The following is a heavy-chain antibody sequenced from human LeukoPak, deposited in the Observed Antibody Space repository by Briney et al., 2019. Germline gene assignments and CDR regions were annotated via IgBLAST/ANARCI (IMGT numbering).Heavy chain of an antibody. Sequence: GGSLRLSCAASGFTFSSCAMHWVRQAPGKGLEWVAVISYDGSNKYYADSVKGRFTISRDNSKNTLYLQMNSLRAEDTAVYYCARGHRNSHHYDSSGYYSPDDAFDIWGQGTMVTVSS. CDR3: ARGHRNSHHYDSSGYYSPDDAFDI. V-gene: IGHV3-30-3*01. CDR2: ISYDGSNK. J-gene: IGHJ3*02. CDR1: GFTFSSCA. D-gene: IGHD3-22*01.